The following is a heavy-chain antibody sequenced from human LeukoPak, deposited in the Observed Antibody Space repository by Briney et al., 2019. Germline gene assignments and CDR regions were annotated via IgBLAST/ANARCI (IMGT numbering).Heavy chain of an antibody. CDR2: FDPEDGET. J-gene: IGHJ4*02. CDR1: GYTLTQLT. D-gene: IGHD6-19*01. V-gene: IGHV1-24*01. CDR3: ARDLDSSGWYDPKPDY. Sequence: GASVKVSCKVSGYTLTQLTMHWVRQAPGKGLEWMGGFDPEDGETKYAQKFQGRVTMTEDTSTDTAYMELSSLRSEDTAVYYCARDLDSSGWYDPKPDYWGQGTLVTVSS.